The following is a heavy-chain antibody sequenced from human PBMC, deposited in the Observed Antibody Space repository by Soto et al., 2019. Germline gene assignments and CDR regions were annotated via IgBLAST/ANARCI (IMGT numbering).Heavy chain of an antibody. CDR3: ARPGYCSGGSCSDGMDV. CDR1: GYSFTSYW. CDR2: IYPGDSDT. D-gene: IGHD2-15*01. Sequence: GESLKISCKGSGYSFTSYWIGWVRQMPGKGLELMGIIYPGDSDTRYSPSFQGQVTISADKSISTAYLQWSSLKASDTAMYYCARPGYCSGGSCSDGMDVWGQGTTVTVSS. V-gene: IGHV5-51*01. J-gene: IGHJ6*02.